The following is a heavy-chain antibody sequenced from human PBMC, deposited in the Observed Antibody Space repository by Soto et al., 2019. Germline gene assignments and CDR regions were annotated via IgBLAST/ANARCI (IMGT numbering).Heavy chain of an antibody. J-gene: IGHJ4*02. CDR3: ARVPLVEDYGIYDFDY. D-gene: IGHD4-4*01. Sequence: QVQLVQSGAEVKKPGSSVKVSCKASGGTFSSYTFSWVRQTPGQGLEWMGRIIPILDIANYAQKFQGRVTITADRSTGTADMELSSLKSEDTAMYYCARVPLVEDYGIYDFDYWGQGTLVTVSS. CDR1: GGTFSSYT. V-gene: IGHV1-69*02. CDR2: IIPILDIA.